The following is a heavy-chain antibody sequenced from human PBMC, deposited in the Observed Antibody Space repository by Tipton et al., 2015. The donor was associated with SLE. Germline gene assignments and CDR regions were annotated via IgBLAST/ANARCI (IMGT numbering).Heavy chain of an antibody. V-gene: IGHV4-59*12. Sequence: TLSLTCIVSAGSITGYYWTWIRQPPGKGMEWIAYSYYTGSTNYNPSLKSRVTISVDTSKNQFSLNLSSVTAADTAVYYCARDEYRYDTTGYHLLGHFDFWGQGTLVTVSS. CDR3: ARDEYRYDTTGYHLLGHFDF. D-gene: IGHD3-22*01. CDR1: AGSITGYY. CDR2: SYYTGST. J-gene: IGHJ4*02.